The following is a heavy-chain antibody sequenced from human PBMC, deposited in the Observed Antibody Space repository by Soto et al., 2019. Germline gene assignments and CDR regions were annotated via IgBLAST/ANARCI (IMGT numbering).Heavy chain of an antibody. J-gene: IGHJ4*02. CDR3: AKDLIRGDGYIDFGY. Sequence: GGSLRLSCAPSGFTFSNYAMFWVRQAPGKGLEWVSTIFAGGGSTYYADSVKGRFTISRDNSKNILFLQMDSLRAEDTAVYFCAKDLIRGDGYIDFGYWGQGTLVTVSS. CDR2: IFAGGGST. D-gene: IGHD3-10*01. V-gene: IGHV3-23*01. CDR1: GFTFSNYA.